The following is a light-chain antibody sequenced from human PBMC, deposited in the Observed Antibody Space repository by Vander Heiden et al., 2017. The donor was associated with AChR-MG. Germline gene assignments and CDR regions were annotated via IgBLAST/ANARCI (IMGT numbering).Light chain of an antibody. CDR1: TLADKY. CDR3: QAGDRSIAV. J-gene: IGLJ2*01. V-gene: IGLV3-1*01. Sequence: SDLTQPPSVSVSAGETATIACSGDTLADKYVFWDQQKPGQSPVLVINQGTNRPPGIPERFSGSNSGDTATLTIRETQALDEADYYCQAGDRSIAVFGGGTKLTVL. CDR2: QGT.